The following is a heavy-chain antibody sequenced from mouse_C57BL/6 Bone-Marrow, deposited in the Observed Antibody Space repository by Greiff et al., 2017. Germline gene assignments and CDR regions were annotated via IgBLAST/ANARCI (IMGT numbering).Heavy chain of an antibody. V-gene: IGHV1-81*01. Sequence: VQLQQSGAELARPGASVKLSCKASGYTFTSYGINWVKQRTGQGLEWIGEIYPRSGNTYYNEKFKGKATLTAAQSSSTAYMELRSLTSEDSAVYFCARFPYEAMDYWGQGTSVTVSS. CDR3: ARFPYEAMDY. D-gene: IGHD2-3*01. CDR2: IYPRSGNT. CDR1: GYTFTSYG. J-gene: IGHJ4*01.